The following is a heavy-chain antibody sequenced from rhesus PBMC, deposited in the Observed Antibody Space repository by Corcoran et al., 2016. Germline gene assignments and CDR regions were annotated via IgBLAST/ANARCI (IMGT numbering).Heavy chain of an antibody. CDR3: ARNGRGSSWSYYFDY. J-gene: IGHJ4*01. D-gene: IGHD6-13*01. V-gene: IGHV4S12*01. CDR1: GGSITSAYYF. CDR2: IYSNGEST. Sequence: QVQLQESGPGVVKPSETLSLTCAVSGGSITSAYYFWSWIRQPPGKGLEWIGGIYSNGESTNYHPSLKSRVTISKDTSKNLLSLKLTSVPAADTAVYYCARNGRGSSWSYYFDYWGQGVLVTVSS.